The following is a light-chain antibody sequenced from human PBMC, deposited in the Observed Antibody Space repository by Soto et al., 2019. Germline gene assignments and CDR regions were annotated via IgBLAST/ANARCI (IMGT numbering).Light chain of an antibody. CDR1: SSNIGADFD. V-gene: IGLV1-40*01. CDR2: GNT. J-gene: IGLJ1*01. Sequence: QSALAQPPSVSGAPGQGITISFTGSSSNIGADFDVYWYQQLPGAAPKLLIYGNTNRPSGVPDRFSGSKSGTSASLAITGLQAEDEADYYCQSYDRSLTGVFGTGTKVTVL. CDR3: QSYDRSLTGV.